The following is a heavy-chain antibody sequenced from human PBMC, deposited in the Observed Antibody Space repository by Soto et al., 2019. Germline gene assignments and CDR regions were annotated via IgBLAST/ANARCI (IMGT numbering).Heavy chain of an antibody. Sequence: QITLKESGPTLVKPTQTLTLTCNFSGFSLSTSGVGVGWIRQSPGKALEWLALIYWNDDKRYSPSLKSRLTITTDTSKDQVVLTMTNMDPVDTATYYCAHRPSGWFLFDYWGQGTLVTVSS. D-gene: IGHD6-19*01. CDR2: IYWNDDK. V-gene: IGHV2-5*01. CDR3: AHRPSGWFLFDY. CDR1: GFSLSTSGVG. J-gene: IGHJ4*02.